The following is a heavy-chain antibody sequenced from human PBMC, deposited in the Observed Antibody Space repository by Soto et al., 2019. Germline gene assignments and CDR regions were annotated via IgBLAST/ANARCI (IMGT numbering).Heavy chain of an antibody. J-gene: IGHJ6*02. V-gene: IGHV1-69*12. Sequence: QVQLVQSGAEVKKPGSSVKVSCKASGGTFSSYAISWVRQAPGQGLEWMGGIIPIFGTANYAQKFQGRVTLTAAESTSTAYMELSSLRSEDAAVYYCARHVPAAGYYYGMDVWGQGTTVTVSS. D-gene: IGHD2-2*01. CDR3: ARHVPAAGYYYGMDV. CDR1: GGTFSSYA. CDR2: IIPIFGTA.